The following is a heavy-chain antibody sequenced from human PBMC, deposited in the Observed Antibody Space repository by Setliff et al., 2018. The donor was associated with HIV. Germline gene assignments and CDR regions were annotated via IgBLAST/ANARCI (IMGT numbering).Heavy chain of an antibody. CDR2: INYSGSI. D-gene: IGHD3-9*01. CDR1: GGSFSDYY. J-gene: IGHJ6*03. CDR3: VRGRKALYYDSLAGYGWGYYMDV. V-gene: IGHV4-34*01. Sequence: PSETLSLTCAVYGGSFSDYYWSWIRQPPGTGLEWIGEINYSGSINYNPSLKSRVPISVDTSKNQFSLALRSVTAPDTAVYYCVRGRKALYYDSLAGYGWGYYMDVWGKGTTVTVSS.